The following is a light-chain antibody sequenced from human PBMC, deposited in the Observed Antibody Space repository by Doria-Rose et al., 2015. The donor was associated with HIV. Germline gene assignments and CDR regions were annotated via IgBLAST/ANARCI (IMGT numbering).Light chain of an antibody. CDR2: LGS. J-gene: IGKJ2*01. V-gene: IGKV2-28*01. CDR3: MQALQTPYT. Sequence: PLSLPVTPGQPASISCRSSQSLLHTIGYNYLDWYLQKPGQSPQLLIYLGSNRASRVPDRFSGSGSGTDFTLKISRVEAEDVGVYYCMQALQTPYTFGQGTKLEIK. CDR1: QSLLHTIGYNY.